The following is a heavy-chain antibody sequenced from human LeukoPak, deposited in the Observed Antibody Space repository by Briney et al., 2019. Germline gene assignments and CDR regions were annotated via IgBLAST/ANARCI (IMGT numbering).Heavy chain of an antibody. D-gene: IGHD6-13*01. CDR1: GFTFSDYY. V-gene: IGHV3-11*01. CDR2: ISSSGSTI. Sequence: GGSLRLSCAASGFTFSDYYMSWIRQAPGKGLEWVSYISSSGSTIYYADSVKGRFTISRDNAKNSLYLQMNRLRAEDTAVYYCARAPPGYSSNWYAYWGQGTLVTVSS. CDR3: ARAPPGYSSNWYAY. J-gene: IGHJ5*01.